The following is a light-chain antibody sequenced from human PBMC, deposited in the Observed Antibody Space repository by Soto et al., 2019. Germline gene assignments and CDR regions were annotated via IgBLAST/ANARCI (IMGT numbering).Light chain of an antibody. J-gene: IGKJ5*01. CDR2: AAS. CDR1: QGVSRW. Sequence: DIPMTQSPPPLSASLGNRVTISCRASQGVSRWLAWYQHKPGKAPKSLIYAASTLQSGVPSRFSGSGSGTDFTLTISSLQPEDFATYYCQQYDTYPLTFGQGTRLEIK. CDR3: QQYDTYPLT. V-gene: IGKV1D-16*01.